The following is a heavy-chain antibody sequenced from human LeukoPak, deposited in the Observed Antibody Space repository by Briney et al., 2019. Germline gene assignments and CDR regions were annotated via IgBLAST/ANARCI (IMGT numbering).Heavy chain of an antibody. CDR3: ARVTPNYYDSSGYYFNFDY. V-gene: IGHV4-34*01. CDR1: GGSFSGYY. J-gene: IGHJ4*02. D-gene: IGHD3-22*01. CDR2: INHSGST. Sequence: SETLTLTCAVYGGSFSGYYWSWIRQPPGKGLEWTGEINHSGSTNYNPSLKSRVTISVDTSKNQFSLKLSSVTAADTAVYYCARVTPNYYDSSGYYFNFDYWGQGTLVTVSS.